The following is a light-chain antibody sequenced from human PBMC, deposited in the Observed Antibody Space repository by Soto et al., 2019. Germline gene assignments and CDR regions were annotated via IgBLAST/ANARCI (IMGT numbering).Light chain of an antibody. Sequence: QAASVSGSPGQSITISCTGTSSDVGGYNYVSWYQQHPGKAPKLIIYDVSNRPSGVSNRFSGSKSGNTASLTISGLQAEDEADYYCNSYTISSTRVFGGGTKLTVL. CDR1: SSDVGGYNY. CDR2: DVS. V-gene: IGLV2-14*01. J-gene: IGLJ2*01. CDR3: NSYTISSTRV.